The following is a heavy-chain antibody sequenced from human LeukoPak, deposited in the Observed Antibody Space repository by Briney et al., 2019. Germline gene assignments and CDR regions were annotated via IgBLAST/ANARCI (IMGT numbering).Heavy chain of an antibody. J-gene: IGHJ4*02. Sequence: GASVKVSCKASGYTFTSYAMHWVRQAPGQRLEWMGWINAGNGNTKYSQKFQGRVTITRDTSASTAYMELSSLRSEDTAAYYCARGDSGSYSGFDYWGQGTLVTVSS. CDR2: INAGNGNT. CDR1: GYTFTSYA. CDR3: ARGDSGSYSGFDY. D-gene: IGHD1-26*01. V-gene: IGHV1-3*01.